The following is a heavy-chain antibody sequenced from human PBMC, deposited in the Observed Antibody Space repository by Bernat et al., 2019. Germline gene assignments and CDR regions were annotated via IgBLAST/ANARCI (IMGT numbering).Heavy chain of an antibody. CDR1: GGSISSSSYY. D-gene: IGHD5-12*01. V-gene: IGHV4-39*01. CDR3: AGPYSGYDLYYFDY. Sequence: QVQLQESGPGLVKPSETLSLTCAVSGGSISSSSYYWGWIRQPPGKGLEWIGSIYYSGSTYYNPSLKSRVTISVDTSKNQFSLKLSSVTAADTAVYYCAGPYSGYDLYYFDYWGQGTLVTVSS. J-gene: IGHJ4*02. CDR2: IYYSGST.